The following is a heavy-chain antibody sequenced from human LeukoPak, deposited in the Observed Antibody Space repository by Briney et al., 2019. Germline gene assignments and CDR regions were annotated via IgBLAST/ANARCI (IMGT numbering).Heavy chain of an antibody. D-gene: IGHD3-10*01. J-gene: IGHJ6*03. V-gene: IGHV4-34*01. CDR3: ARDAAGYYGSGSYYYYYYYYMDV. CDR2: INHSGST. CDR1: GGSFSGYY. Sequence: SETLSLTCAVYGGSFSGYYWSWIRQPPGKGLEWIGEINHSGSTNYNPSLKSRVTMSVDTSKNQFSLKLSSVTAADTAVYYCARDAAGYYGSGSYYYYYYYYMDVWGKGTTVTISS.